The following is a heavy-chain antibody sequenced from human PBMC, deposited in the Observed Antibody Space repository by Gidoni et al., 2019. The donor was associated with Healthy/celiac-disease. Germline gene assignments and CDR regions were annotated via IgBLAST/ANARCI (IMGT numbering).Heavy chain of an antibody. Sequence: QLPLQESAPRLVKPSETPSLACPVSGGSISSSSYYWGWIRQPPGKGLEWLGSIYYSGSTYYNPSLKSRVTISVDTSKNQFSLKLSSVTAADTAVYYCLKAQTTPNYYYGMDVWGQGTTVTVSS. CDR1: GGSISSSSYY. CDR3: LKAQTTPNYYYGMDV. CDR2: IYYSGST. V-gene: IGHV4-39*07. J-gene: IGHJ6*02. D-gene: IGHD1-1*01.